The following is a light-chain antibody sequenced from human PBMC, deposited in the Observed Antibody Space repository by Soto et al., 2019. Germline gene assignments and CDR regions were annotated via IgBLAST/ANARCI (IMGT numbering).Light chain of an antibody. CDR2: GAS. Sequence: EIVLTQPPGTLSFSPGERSTLSCRASQSVTSTLAWYQQKPGQAPRLLIYGASTRATGIPARFSGSGSGTEFSLTISSLQSEDFAVYYCQQYTTWPLTFGGGTKVDIK. J-gene: IGKJ4*01. CDR3: QQYTTWPLT. V-gene: IGKV3-15*01. CDR1: QSVTST.